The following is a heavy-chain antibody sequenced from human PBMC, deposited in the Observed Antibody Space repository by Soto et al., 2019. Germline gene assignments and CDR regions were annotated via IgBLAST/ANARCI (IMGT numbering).Heavy chain of an antibody. J-gene: IGHJ6*02. V-gene: IGHV1-69*01. Sequence: QVQLVQSGAEVKKPGSSVKVSCKASGGTFSSYAISWVRQAPGQGLEWMGGIIPIFGTANYAQKFQGRVTITADESTSTAYMELSSLRSEDTAVYYCARDYDYVWGRSRTYYYYGMDVWGQGTTVTVSS. CDR1: GGTFSSYA. CDR3: ARDYDYVWGRSRTYYYYGMDV. CDR2: IIPIFGTA. D-gene: IGHD3-16*01.